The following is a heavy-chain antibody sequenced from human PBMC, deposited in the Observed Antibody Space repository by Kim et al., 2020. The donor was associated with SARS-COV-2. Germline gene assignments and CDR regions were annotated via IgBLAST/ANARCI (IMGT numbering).Heavy chain of an antibody. D-gene: IGHD6-13*01. CDR3: ARGYSSSWYGD. CDR2: T. J-gene: IGHJ4*02. Sequence: TGYAQKFQGRVTMTRNTSTSTAYMELSSLRSEDTAVYYCARGYSSSWYGDWGQGTLVTVSS. V-gene: IGHV1-8*01.